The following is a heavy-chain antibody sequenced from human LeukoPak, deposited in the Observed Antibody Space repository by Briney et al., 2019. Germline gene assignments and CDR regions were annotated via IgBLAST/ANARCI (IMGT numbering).Heavy chain of an antibody. J-gene: IGHJ6*03. D-gene: IGHD2-2*02. V-gene: IGHV4-59*01. CDR3: ARVGCSSTSCYKAVPYYYYYMDV. CDR2: IYYSGST. CDR1: GGSISTYY. Sequence: SETLSLTCTVSGGSISTYYWSWIRQPPGKGLEWIGSIYYSGSTYYNPSLKSRVTISVDTSKNQFSLKLSSVTAADTAVYYCARVGCSSTSCYKAVPYYYYYMDVWGKGTTVTVSS.